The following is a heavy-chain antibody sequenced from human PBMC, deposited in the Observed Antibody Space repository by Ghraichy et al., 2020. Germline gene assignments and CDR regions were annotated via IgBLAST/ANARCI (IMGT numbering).Heavy chain of an antibody. CDR1: GGSVSSSNFY. D-gene: IGHD2-2*01. V-gene: IGHV4-39*01. Sequence: GSLRLSCTVSGGSVSSSNFYWGWIRQPPGKGLEWIGSVDFSGGTYYNPSLQSRVTISVDTSKNQFSLNLRSVTAADTAVYFCARHPRYCSRTSCYVGAFDIWGQGTMVTVCS. CDR3: ARHPRYCSRTSCYVGAFDI. CDR2: VDFSGGT. J-gene: IGHJ3*02.